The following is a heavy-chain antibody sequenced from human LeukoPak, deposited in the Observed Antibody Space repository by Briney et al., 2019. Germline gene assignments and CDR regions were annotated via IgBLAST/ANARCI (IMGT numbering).Heavy chain of an antibody. V-gene: IGHV3-48*02. Sequence: GGSLTLSCAASGFTFSSYSMSWVRQPPGKGLEWVSYISNSGSTIYYEASVKGRFTISRDNSKNSLYLPMNSLRDEDTAVYYCARATVVQLGDWGQGTLVTVSS. CDR3: ARATVVQLGD. CDR1: GFTFSSYS. J-gene: IGHJ4*02. CDR2: ISNSGSTI. D-gene: IGHD5-18*01.